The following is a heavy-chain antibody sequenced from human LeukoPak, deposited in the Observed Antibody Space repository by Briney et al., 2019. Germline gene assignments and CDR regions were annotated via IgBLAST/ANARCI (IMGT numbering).Heavy chain of an antibody. CDR1: GFTVSSNY. V-gene: IGHV3-53*01. CDR2: IYSGGST. J-gene: IGHJ4*02. D-gene: IGHD3-22*01. CDR3: AGVRGYYDSSGYPFDY. Sequence: PGGSLRLSCAASGFTVSSNYMSWVRQAPGKGLEWVSVIYSGGSTYYADSVKGRFTISRDNSKNTLYLQMNSLRAEDTAVYYCAGVRGYYDSSGYPFDYWGQGTLVTVSS.